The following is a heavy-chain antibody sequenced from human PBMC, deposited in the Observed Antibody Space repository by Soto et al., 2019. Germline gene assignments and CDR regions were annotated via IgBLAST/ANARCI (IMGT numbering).Heavy chain of an antibody. D-gene: IGHD3-3*01. CDR3: AKDEEWPPWRGYFGS. CDR1: GFTFSNFS. Sequence: GESLKISCAASGFTFSNFSMTWVRQAPGEGLEWVSGISGSGTNTYYAESVKARFTVSRDNSKDTLFLHIASLKADDTAVYYCAKDEEWPPWRGYFGSWGQGTLVTVSS. V-gene: IGHV3-23*01. J-gene: IGHJ4*02. CDR2: ISGSGTNT.